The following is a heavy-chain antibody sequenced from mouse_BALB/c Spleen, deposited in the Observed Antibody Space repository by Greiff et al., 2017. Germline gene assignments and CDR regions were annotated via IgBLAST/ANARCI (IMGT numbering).Heavy chain of an antibody. D-gene: IGHD2-1*01. V-gene: IGHV2-2*02. J-gene: IGHJ2*01. CDR3: ARTVGNYRYYFDY. CDR2: IWSGGST. CDR1: GFSLTSYG. Sequence: VKLVESGPGLVQPSQSLSITCTVSGFSLTSYGVHWVRQSPGKGLEWLGVIWSGGSTDYNAAFISRLSISKDNSKSQVFFKMNSLQANDTAIYYCARTVGNYRYYFDYWGQGTTLTVSS.